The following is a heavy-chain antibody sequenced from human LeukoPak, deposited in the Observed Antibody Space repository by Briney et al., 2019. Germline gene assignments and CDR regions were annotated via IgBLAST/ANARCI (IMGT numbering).Heavy chain of an antibody. V-gene: IGHV3-23*01. CDR3: GKSGSRDWDYFEY. CDR1: GFTFSSYA. Sequence: GGSLRLSCAASGFTFSSYAVSWVRQAPGKGLEWVSAISNSGASVYYADSVKGRFTISRDNSKNTLYLQMNSLRAEDTAVYYCGKSGSRDWDYFEYWGQGTLVTASS. J-gene: IGHJ4*02. CDR2: ISNSGASV. D-gene: IGHD6-19*01.